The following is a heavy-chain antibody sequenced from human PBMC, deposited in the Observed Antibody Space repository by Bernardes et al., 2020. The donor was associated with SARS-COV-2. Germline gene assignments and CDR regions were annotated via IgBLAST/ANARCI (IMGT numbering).Heavy chain of an antibody. CDR1: GYTFTNYY. Sequence: ASVKVSCKASGYTFTNYYMHWVRQAPGQGLEWMGLIDPSGGSTTYTQKFQGRVTMTRDTSTSTVYMEMSSLRSEDTAVYYCARDFSSGTGYKYGHPNYWGQGTLVTVSS. V-gene: IGHV1-46*01. J-gene: IGHJ4*02. CDR2: IDPSGGST. CDR3: ARDFSSGTGYKYGHPNY. D-gene: IGHD5-12*01.